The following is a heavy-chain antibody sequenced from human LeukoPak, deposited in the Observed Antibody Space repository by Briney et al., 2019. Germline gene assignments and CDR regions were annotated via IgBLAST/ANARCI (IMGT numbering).Heavy chain of an antibody. CDR3: AMTKMTAEEYSYFYMDV. D-gene: IGHD2-21*02. Sequence: GASVKASCKGSGFTFSAYAITWVRQPPGHGLEWMGCIISYNGHTNYAQKFQGRVTMTTDTSTSTAYIELRSLRSDDTAVYYCAMTKMTAEEYSYFYMDVWGKGTTVTVSS. V-gene: IGHV1-18*01. J-gene: IGHJ6*03. CDR1: GFTFSAYA. CDR2: IISYNGHT.